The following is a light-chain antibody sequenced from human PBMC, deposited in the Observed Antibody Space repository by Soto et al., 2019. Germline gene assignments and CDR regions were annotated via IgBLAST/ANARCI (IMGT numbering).Light chain of an antibody. J-gene: IGLJ1*01. CDR2: DTS. CDR1: TGAVTSGHY. V-gene: IGLV7-46*01. CDR3: LLSYSGAGGA. Sequence: QAVVTQEPSLTVSPGGTVTLTCGSSTGAVTSGHYPYWFQQKPGQAPRTLIYDTSNKHSWTPARFSGSLLGGKAALTLSGAQPEDEAEYYCLLSYSGAGGAFGTGTKLTVL.